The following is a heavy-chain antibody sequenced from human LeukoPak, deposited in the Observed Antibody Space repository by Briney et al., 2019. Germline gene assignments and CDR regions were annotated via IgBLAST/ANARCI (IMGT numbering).Heavy chain of an antibody. CDR1: GFTFSNYW. CDR2: IRGDGSIK. V-gene: IGHV3-7*01. D-gene: IGHD5/OR15-5a*01. Sequence: PGGSLRLSCAASGFTFSNYWMIWVRQAPGKGLEWVAKIRGDGSIKYYVDSVKGRFTISRENAKNSLYLQRNSLRAEYMAIYYCARDSGGSSSVYYDAFDFWGQGTVVTVSS. CDR3: ARDSGGSSSVYYDAFDF. J-gene: IGHJ3*01.